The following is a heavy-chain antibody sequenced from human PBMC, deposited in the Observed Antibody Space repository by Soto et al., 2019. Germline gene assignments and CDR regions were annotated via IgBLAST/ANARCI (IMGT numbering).Heavy chain of an antibody. CDR3: AAHEGAGYYFDY. CDR2: ISGSGGST. D-gene: IGHD6-19*01. V-gene: IGHV3-23*01. Sequence: GGSLRLSCAASGFTFSSYAMSWVRQAPGKGLEWVSAISGSGGSTYYADSVKGRFTISRDNSKNTLYLQMNSLRAEDTAVYYCAAHEGAGYYFDYWGQGTLVTVSS. CDR1: GFTFSSYA. J-gene: IGHJ4*02.